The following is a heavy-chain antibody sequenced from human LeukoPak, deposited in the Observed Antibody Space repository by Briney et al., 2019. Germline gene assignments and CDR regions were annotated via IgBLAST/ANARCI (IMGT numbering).Heavy chain of an antibody. J-gene: IGHJ5*02. V-gene: IGHV3-66*02. CDR1: GFTVSSYG. CDR2: VYSDGVT. CDR3: VRDRAEGRAWVEFDP. Sequence: PGGSLRLSCAASGFTVSSYGMSWVRQAPGKGPEWVSLVYSDGVTRYADSVQGRFTISRDNSKNTVYLQMNNLRVEDTAVYHCVRDRAEGRAWVEFDPSGQGILVTVSS.